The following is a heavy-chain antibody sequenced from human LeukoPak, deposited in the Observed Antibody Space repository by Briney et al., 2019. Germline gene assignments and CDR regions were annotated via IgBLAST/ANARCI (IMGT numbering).Heavy chain of an antibody. CDR1: GFTFSSYG. V-gene: IGHV3-30*18. CDR2: ISYDGSNK. J-gene: IGHJ5*02. CDR3: AKDRGQQWLVDWFDP. Sequence: GGSLRLSCAASGFTFSSYGMHWVRQAAGKGLEWVAVISYDGSNKYYADSVKGRFTISRDNSKNTLYLQMNSLRAEDTAVYYCAKDRGQQWLVDWFDPWGQGTLVTVSS. D-gene: IGHD6-19*01.